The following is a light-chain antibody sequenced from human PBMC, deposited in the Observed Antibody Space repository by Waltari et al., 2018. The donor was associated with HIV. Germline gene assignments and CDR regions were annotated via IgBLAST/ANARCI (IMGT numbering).Light chain of an antibody. CDR2: WAS. V-gene: IGKV4-1*01. CDR3: QQYYTTPLT. J-gene: IGKJ4*01. CDR1: QSVLYNSKNKKY. Sequence: IVMTQSPDSLAVSLGERATVNCKSSQSVLYNSKNKKYLAWYQQNPGQPPKLLIYWASTRESGVPDRFSGSGSGTDFTLTISSLQAEDVAVYYCQQYYTTPLTFGGGTMVEIK.